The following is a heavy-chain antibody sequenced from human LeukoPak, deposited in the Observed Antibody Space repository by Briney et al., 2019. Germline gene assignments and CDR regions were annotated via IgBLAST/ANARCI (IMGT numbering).Heavy chain of an antibody. V-gene: IGHV3-66*01. D-gene: IGHD3-3*01. Sequence: GGSLRLSCAASGFTVSSNYMSWVRQAPGKGLEWVSVIYSGGSTYYADSVKGRFTISRDNSKNTLYLQMNSLRAEDTAVYYCLAGDFWSGRRGLVDYWGQGTLVTVSS. J-gene: IGHJ4*02. CDR1: GFTVSSNY. CDR3: LAGDFWSGRRGLVDY. CDR2: IYSGGST.